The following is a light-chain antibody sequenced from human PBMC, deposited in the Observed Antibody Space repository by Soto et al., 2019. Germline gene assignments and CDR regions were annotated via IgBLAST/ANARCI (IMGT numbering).Light chain of an antibody. J-gene: IGLJ1*01. CDR1: SSDVGAYKY. Sequence: QSVLTQPPSASGSPGQSVTISCTGTSSDVGAYKYVSWYQQYPGKAPKLMIYEVTKRPSGVPDRFSGSKSGNTASLTISGLQAEDEADYYCCSYAGSYYVFGTGTKLTVL. CDR3: CSYAGSYYV. V-gene: IGLV2-8*01. CDR2: EVT.